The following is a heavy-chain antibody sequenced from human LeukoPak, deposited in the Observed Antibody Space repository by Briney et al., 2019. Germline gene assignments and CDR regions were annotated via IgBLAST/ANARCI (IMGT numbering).Heavy chain of an antibody. CDR2: INPNSGGT. J-gene: IGHJ4*02. CDR1: GYTCTGYY. D-gene: IGHD3-10*01. Sequence: GASVTVSCKASGYTCTGYYMHWVRQAPGQGLEWMGWINPNSGGTNYAQKFQGRVTMTRDTSISTAYMELSRLRSDDTAVYYCARVPFPGSYYFDYWGQGTLVTVSS. CDR3: ARVPFPGSYYFDY. V-gene: IGHV1-2*02.